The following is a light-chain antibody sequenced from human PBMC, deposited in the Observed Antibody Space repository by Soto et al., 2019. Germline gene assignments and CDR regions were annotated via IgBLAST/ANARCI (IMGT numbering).Light chain of an antibody. CDR1: EDITNS. CDR2: TVS. Sequence: DIQLTQSPSFLSASVGDRVTITCRASEDITNSLAWYHQKPGKTPQFLIPTVSTLQGGVRSRCSGSGSGKEFTLTISDLLPENVVFYYCQQFNCYPTTFGQGTRLYI. CDR3: QQFNCYPTT. J-gene: IGKJ5*01. V-gene: IGKV1-9*01.